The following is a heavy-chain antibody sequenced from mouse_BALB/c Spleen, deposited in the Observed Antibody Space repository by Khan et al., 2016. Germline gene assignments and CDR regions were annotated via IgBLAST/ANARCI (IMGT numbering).Heavy chain of an antibody. Sequence: QVQLQQSGPELKKPGETVKISCKASGYTFTDYSMHWVKQAPGKGLKWMGWINTETGEPTYADDFKGRFAFSLETSASTAYLQINNLKNEDTATYFCARDSSGYWYFDVWGAGTTVTVSS. J-gene: IGHJ1*01. V-gene: IGHV9-2-1*01. CDR1: GYTFTDYS. CDR2: INTETGEP. D-gene: IGHD3-2*01. CDR3: ARDSSGYWYFDV.